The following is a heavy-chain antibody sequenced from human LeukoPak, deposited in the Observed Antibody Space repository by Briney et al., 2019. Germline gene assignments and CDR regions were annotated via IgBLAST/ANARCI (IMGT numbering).Heavy chain of an antibody. CDR3: ARDLALVRGVILPDY. CDR2: ISSSSSYI. D-gene: IGHD3-10*01. CDR1: GFTFSSYS. J-gene: IGHJ4*02. Sequence: GGSLRLSFAASGFTFSSYSMNWVRQAPGKGLEWVSSISSSSSYIYYADSVKGRFTISRDNAKNSLYLQMNSLRVEDTAVYYCARDLALVRGVILPDYWGQGTLVTVSS. V-gene: IGHV3-21*01.